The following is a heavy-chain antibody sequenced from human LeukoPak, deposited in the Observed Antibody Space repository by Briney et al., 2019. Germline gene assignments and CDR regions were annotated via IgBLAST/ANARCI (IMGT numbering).Heavy chain of an antibody. CDR3: ARDYCSSTSCYVHH. Sequence: SETLSLTCTVSGGSISSYYWGWIRQPPGKGLEWIGYIYYSGSTNYNPSLKSRVTISLDTSKNQFSLKLSSVTAADTAVYYCARDYCSSTSCYVHHWGQGTLITVSS. V-gene: IGHV4-59*01. CDR2: IYYSGST. D-gene: IGHD2-2*01. CDR1: GGSISSYY. J-gene: IGHJ1*01.